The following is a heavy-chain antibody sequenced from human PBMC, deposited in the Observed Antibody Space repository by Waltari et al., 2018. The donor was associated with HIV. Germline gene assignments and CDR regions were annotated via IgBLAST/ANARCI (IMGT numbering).Heavy chain of an antibody. J-gene: IGHJ6*02. CDR1: GGSISSSSYY. Sequence: QLQLQESGPGLVKPSETLSLTCTVSGGSISSSSYYWGWIRQPPGKGLEWIGSIYYSGSTNYNPSLKSRVTISVDTSKNQFSLKLSSVTAADTAVYYCARLPRVTTHYYYGMDVWGQGTTVTVSS. CDR3: ARLPRVTTHYYYGMDV. CDR2: IYYSGST. V-gene: IGHV4-39*01. D-gene: IGHD4-17*01.